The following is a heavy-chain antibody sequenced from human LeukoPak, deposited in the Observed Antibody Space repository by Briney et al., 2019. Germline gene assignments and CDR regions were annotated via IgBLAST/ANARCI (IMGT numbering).Heavy chain of an antibody. V-gene: IGHV1-69*01. CDR3: ARVDGYSYGYAYYFDY. CDR2: IIPILGTA. J-gene: IGHJ4*02. CDR1: GGTFSSYS. Sequence: SVKVSCKASGGTFSSYSISWVRQAPGQGLEWMGGIIPILGTANYAQKFQGRVTITADEFTSTAYMELSSLRSEDTAVYYCARVDGYSYGYAYYFDYWGQGTLVTVSS. D-gene: IGHD5-18*01.